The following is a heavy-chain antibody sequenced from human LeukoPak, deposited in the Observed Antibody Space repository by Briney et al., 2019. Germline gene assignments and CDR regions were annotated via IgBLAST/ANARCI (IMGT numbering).Heavy chain of an antibody. V-gene: IGHV1-8*01. CDR3: ARGDNWNYDYYYYMDV. J-gene: IGHJ6*03. Sequence: ASVKVSCKASGYTFTSYDINWVRQATGQGLEWMGWMNPNSGNTGYAQKFQGRVTMTRNTSISTAYMELSSLRSEDTAVYYCARGDNWNYDYYYYMDVWGKGTTVTVSS. D-gene: IGHD1-20*01. CDR2: MNPNSGNT. CDR1: GYTFTSYD.